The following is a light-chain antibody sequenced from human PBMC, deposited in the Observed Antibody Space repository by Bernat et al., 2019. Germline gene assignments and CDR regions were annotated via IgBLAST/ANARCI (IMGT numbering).Light chain of an antibody. CDR1: RSDVGAYNY. Sequence: QSALTQTASVSGSPGQTVTISCTGTRSDVGAYNYVSWYQQLPGKAPKLMSYDVSNRPSGVSNRFSGSKSGNTPSLTITGLQAEHDADYFCNSVSTTATPVVFGGVTELTVL. CDR2: DVS. V-gene: IGLV2-14*03. J-gene: IGLJ2*01. CDR3: NSVSTTATPVV.